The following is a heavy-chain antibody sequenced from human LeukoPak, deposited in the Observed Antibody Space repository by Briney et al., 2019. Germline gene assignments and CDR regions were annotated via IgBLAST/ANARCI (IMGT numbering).Heavy chain of an antibody. Sequence: ASVKVSCKASGYTFTSYGISWVRQAPGQGLEWMGWISAYNGNTNYAQKLQGRVTMTTGTSTSTAYMELRSLRSDDTAVYYCAKLRGYSYGYGGWFDPWGQGTLVTVSS. J-gene: IGHJ5*02. V-gene: IGHV1-18*01. CDR1: GYTFTSYG. D-gene: IGHD5-18*01. CDR3: AKLRGYSYGYGGWFDP. CDR2: ISAYNGNT.